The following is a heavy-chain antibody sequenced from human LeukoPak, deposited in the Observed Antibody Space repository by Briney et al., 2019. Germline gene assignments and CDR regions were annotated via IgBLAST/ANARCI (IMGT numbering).Heavy chain of an antibody. Sequence: GESLKISCQGSGYNFTNYWIGWVRQMPGKGLEWMGIIYTGDSETSGDSDSRYSPSFQGQVTMSVDKSISTAYLQWSTLKASDTAMYYCARRGGSGSYFDSWGQGTLVTVSS. CDR1: GYNFTNYW. CDR3: ARRGGSGSYFDS. D-gene: IGHD3-10*01. J-gene: IGHJ4*02. V-gene: IGHV5-51*01. CDR2: IYTGDSETSGDSDS.